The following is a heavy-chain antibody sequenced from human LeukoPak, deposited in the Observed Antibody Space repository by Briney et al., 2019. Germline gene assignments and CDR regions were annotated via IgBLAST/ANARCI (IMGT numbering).Heavy chain of an antibody. CDR1: GFTFSSYW. J-gene: IGHJ4*02. CDR3: ARSLWPEDY. V-gene: IGHV3-7*01. D-gene: IGHD5-18*01. CDR2: IKQDGSEK. Sequence: GGSLRLSCAASGFTFSSYWMSWVRQAPGKGLEWVANIKQDGSEKNYVDSVRGRFTISRDNAKTSLYLQMNSLRAEDTAVYYCARSLWPEDYWGQGTLVTVPS.